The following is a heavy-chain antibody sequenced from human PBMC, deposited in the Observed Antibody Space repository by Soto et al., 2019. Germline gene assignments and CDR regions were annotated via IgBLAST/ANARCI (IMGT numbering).Heavy chain of an antibody. D-gene: IGHD1-1*01. V-gene: IGHV1-18*01. CDR1: GYTFTSYG. CDR2: ISAHNGNT. Sequence: QVHLVQSGAEVKKPGASVKVSCKCSGYTFTSYGITWVRQAPGQGLEGMGWISAHNGNTDYAQKLQGRVTVTRDPSTSTAYMELRSLRSDDTAVYYCARGRYGDYWGQGALVTVSS. J-gene: IGHJ4*02. CDR3: ARGRYGDY.